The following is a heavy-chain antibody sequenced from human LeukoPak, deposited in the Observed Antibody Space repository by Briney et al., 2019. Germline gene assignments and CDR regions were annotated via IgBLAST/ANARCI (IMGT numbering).Heavy chain of an antibody. CDR3: AREWSAYYDFWSGYSTGY. Sequence: ASVKVSCKASGGTFSSYAISWVRQAPGQGLEWMGGIIPIFGTANYAQKFQGRVTITADESTSTAYMELSSLRSEDMAVYYCAREWSAYYDFWSGYSTGYWGQGTLVTVSS. CDR1: GGTFSSYA. D-gene: IGHD3-3*01. CDR2: IIPIFGTA. J-gene: IGHJ4*02. V-gene: IGHV1-69*13.